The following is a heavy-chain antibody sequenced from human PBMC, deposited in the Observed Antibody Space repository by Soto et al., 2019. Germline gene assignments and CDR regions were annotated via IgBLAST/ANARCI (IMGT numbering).Heavy chain of an antibody. V-gene: IGHV2-5*01. CDR2: IYWNDDK. J-gene: IGHJ5*02. D-gene: IGHD6-19*01. Sequence: QITLKESGPTLVNPTQTLTLTCTFSGFSLSTSGVGVGWIRHPPGKALEWLALIYWNDDKRYSPSLKSRLTITKDTSKNQVVLTMTNIDLVDTATYYCALQGSYSSGWDGWFDPWGQGPLVTVSS. CDR1: GFSLSTSGVG. CDR3: ALQGSYSSGWDGWFDP.